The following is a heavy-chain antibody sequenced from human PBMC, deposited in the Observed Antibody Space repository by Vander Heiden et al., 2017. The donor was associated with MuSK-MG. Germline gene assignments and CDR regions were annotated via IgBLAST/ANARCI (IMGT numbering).Heavy chain of an antibody. CDR1: GFTFRRYW. D-gene: IGHD5-12*01. CDR2: INRDGSEQ. J-gene: IGHJ4*02. V-gene: IGHV3-7*01. Sequence: EVQLVESGGALVQSGGSLRLSCAASGFTFRRYWMSWVRQAPGKGLEWVANINRDGSEQYYVDSVKGRLTISRDNAKDSLYLQMSGLRPEDTAVYFWAGDREYSNTWDEFDYWGQGTLVTVSS. CDR3: AGDREYSNTWDEFDY.